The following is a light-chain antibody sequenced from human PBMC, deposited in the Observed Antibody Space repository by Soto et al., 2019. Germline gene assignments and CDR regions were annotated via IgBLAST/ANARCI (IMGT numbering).Light chain of an antibody. CDR2: EVN. Sequence: QSVLTQPPSASGSAGQSVAISCTGTSSDVGGYNYVSWYQQHPGKAPKLIISEVNNRPSGVSIRFSGSKSGNTASLTISGLQAEDEAEYFCSSYTSRSLYVFGSGTKVTVL. V-gene: IGLV2-14*01. CDR1: SSDVGGYNY. CDR3: SSYTSRSLYV. J-gene: IGLJ1*01.